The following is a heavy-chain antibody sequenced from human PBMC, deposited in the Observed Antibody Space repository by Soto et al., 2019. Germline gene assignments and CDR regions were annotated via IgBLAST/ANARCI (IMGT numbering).Heavy chain of an antibody. J-gene: IGHJ4*02. CDR1: GGSVSSGSYY. D-gene: IGHD6-19*01. Sequence: PSETLSLTCTVSGGSVSSGSYYWSWIRQPPGKGLEWIGYIYYSGSTNYNPSLKSRVTISVDTSKNQFSLKLSSVTAADTAVYYCARAYSSGWYYFDYWGQGTLVTAPQ. V-gene: IGHV4-61*01. CDR3: ARAYSSGWYYFDY. CDR2: IYYSGST.